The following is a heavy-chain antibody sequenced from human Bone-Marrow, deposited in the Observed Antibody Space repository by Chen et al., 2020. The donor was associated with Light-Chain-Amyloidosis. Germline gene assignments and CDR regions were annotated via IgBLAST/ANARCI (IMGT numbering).Heavy chain of an antibody. D-gene: IGHD2-15*01. V-gene: IGHV3-74*01. CDR2: IKCDGSST. J-gene: IGHJ4*02. CDR1: GFTFSSYW. Sequence: EVQLVESGGGLVQPGGSLRLSCAASGFTFSSYWMHWVRQAPGKGLVWVSRIKCDGSSTSYADSVKGRFTNSRDNAKNTRYLQMNSLRAEDTAVYYCASAYCSGDSCPNSLGYWGQGSLVTVSS. CDR3: ASAYCSGDSCPNSLGY.